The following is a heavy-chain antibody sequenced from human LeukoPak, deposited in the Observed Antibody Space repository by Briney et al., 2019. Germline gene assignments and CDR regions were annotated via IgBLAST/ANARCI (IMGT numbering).Heavy chain of an antibody. CDR3: ARDARGPSYMDV. J-gene: IGHJ6*02. CDR2: ISHSGST. Sequence: PSETLSLTCAVYGGSFSGYYWSWIRQPPGKGLEWIGEISHSGSTNYNPSLKSRVTISVDTSKNQFSLKLSSVTAADTAVYYCARDARGPSYMDVWGQGTTVTVSS. CDR1: GGSFSGYY. V-gene: IGHV4-34*01. D-gene: IGHD2-15*01.